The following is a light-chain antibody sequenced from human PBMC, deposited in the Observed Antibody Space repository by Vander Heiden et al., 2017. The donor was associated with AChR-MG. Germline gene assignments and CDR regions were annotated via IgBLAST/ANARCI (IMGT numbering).Light chain of an antibody. CDR2: DVS. J-gene: IGKJ2*01. Sequence: DIQMTQSPSTLSASVGDRVTIICRASQSISIWLAWYQQKPGKAPKLLIYDVSSLESGVPSRFSGSGSGTEFTLTISSLQPDDFATYYCQQYHSYSYTFGQGTKLEIK. V-gene: IGKV1-5*02. CDR3: QQYHSYSYT. CDR1: QSISIW.